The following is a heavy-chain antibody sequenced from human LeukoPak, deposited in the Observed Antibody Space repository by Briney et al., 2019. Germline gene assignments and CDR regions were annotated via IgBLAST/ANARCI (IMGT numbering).Heavy chain of an antibody. CDR1: GYTFTGYY. CDR3: ARGYRYTYYYDSSGSDAFDI. CDR2: INPNSGGT. D-gene: IGHD3-22*01. J-gene: IGHJ3*02. Sequence: ASVKVSCKASGYTFTGYYMHWVRQAPGQGLEWMGWINPNSGGTNYAQKFQGRVTMTRDTSISTAYMELSRLRSDDTAVYYCARGYRYTYYYDSSGSDAFDIWGPGTLVTVS. V-gene: IGHV1-2*02.